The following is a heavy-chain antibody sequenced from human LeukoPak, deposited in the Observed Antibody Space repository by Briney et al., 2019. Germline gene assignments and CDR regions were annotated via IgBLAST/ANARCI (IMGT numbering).Heavy chain of an antibody. D-gene: IGHD3-10*01. V-gene: IGHV5-51*01. CDR3: ATYAGTSSKFFHH. CDR1: GYSFTSDW. J-gene: IGHJ1*01. CDR2: IYPGDSDT. Sequence: GESLKISCKGSGYSFTSDWIGWVRQMPENGLEWMGIIYPGDSDTRYSPSFQGQVTISADRSLSTAYLQWSSLKASDTAMYYCATYAGTSSKFFHHWGQGTLVTVSS.